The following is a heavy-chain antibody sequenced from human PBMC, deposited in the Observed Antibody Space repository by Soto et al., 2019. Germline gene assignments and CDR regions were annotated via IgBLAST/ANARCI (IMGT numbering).Heavy chain of an antibody. Sequence: PSETLSLTCAVSGYSISSGYYWGWIRQPPGKGLEWIGNIYHSGSSYYNPSLKSRVTISVDTSKNQFSLKLSSVTAADTAVYYCARDFYGEYAAYYSGIDVCGQGPTVTVSS. CDR1: GYSISSGYY. V-gene: IGHV4-38-2*01. J-gene: IGHJ6*02. CDR3: ARDFYGEYAAYYSGIDV. CDR2: IYHSGSS. D-gene: IGHD4-17*01.